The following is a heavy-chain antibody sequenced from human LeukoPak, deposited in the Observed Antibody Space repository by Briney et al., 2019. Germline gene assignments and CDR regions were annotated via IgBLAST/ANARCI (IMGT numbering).Heavy chain of an antibody. V-gene: IGHV3-33*01. CDR2: IWYDGSNK. D-gene: IGHD5-18*01. Sequence: PGRSLRLSCAASGFTFSSYGMHWVRQAPGKGLEWVAVIWYDGSNKYYADSVKGRFTISRDNSKNTLYLQMNSLRAEDTAVYYCARAKITLWLRGGPNWFDPWGQGTLVTVSS. CDR1: GFTFSSYG. J-gene: IGHJ5*02. CDR3: ARAKITLWLRGGPNWFDP.